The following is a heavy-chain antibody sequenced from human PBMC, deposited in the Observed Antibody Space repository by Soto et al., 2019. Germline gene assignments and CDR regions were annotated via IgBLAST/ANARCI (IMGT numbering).Heavy chain of an antibody. CDR3: ATQLLGNWFDP. Sequence: ASVKVSCKASGYTFTSYAMHWVRQAPGQRLEWMGWINAGNGNTKYSQKFKGRVTITRDTSGSTAYMELSSLRSEDTAVYYCATQLLGNWFDPWGQGTLVTVSS. J-gene: IGHJ5*02. CDR2: INAGNGNT. CDR1: GYTFTSYA. D-gene: IGHD2-8*02. V-gene: IGHV1-3*01.